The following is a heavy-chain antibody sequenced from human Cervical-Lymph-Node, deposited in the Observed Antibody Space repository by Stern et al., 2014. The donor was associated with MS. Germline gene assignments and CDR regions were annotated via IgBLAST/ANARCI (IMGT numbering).Heavy chain of an antibody. D-gene: IGHD4-23*01. CDR1: GFTFSSYS. J-gene: IGHJ4*02. CDR2: ISSGGSYI. V-gene: IGHV3-21*01. Sequence: EVQLVESGGGLVKPGGSLRLSCAASGFTFSSYSTNWVRQAPGKGLEWVASISSGGSYIYYADSLKGRFAISRDNAKNSLYLQMNSLRAEDTAVYYCARGRGGNYRYYFDYWGQGTLVTVSS. CDR3: ARGRGGNYRYYFDY.